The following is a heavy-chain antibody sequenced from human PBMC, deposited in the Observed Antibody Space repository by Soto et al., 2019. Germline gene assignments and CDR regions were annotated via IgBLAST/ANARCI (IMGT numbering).Heavy chain of an antibody. Sequence: GGSLRLSCAASGFTFSGSAMHWVRQASGKGLEWVGRIRSKANSYATAYAASVKGRFNISRDDSKNTAYLQMNSLKTEDTAVYYCTRGYCSSTSCYFIRADAFDIWGQGTMVTVSS. D-gene: IGHD2-2*01. CDR3: TRGYCSSTSCYFIRADAFDI. V-gene: IGHV3-73*01. J-gene: IGHJ3*02. CDR1: GFTFSGSA. CDR2: IRSKANSYAT.